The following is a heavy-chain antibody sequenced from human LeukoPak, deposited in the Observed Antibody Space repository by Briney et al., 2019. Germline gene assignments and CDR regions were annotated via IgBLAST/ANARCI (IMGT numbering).Heavy chain of an antibody. CDR2: ISYDGSNK. J-gene: IGHJ5*02. CDR3: ARGELRYFDLSSGFDP. CDR1: GFTFSSYA. D-gene: IGHD3-9*01. V-gene: IGHV3-30-3*01. Sequence: GGSLRLSCAASGFTFSSYAMHWVRQAPGKGLEWVAVISYDGSNKYYADSVKGRFTIPRDNSKNTLYLQMNSLRAEDTAVYYCARGELRYFDLSSGFDPWGQGTLVTVSS.